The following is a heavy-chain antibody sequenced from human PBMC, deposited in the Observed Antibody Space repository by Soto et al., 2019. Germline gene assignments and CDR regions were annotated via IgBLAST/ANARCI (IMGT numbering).Heavy chain of an antibody. Sequence: ASVKVSCKASGGTFSSYAISWVRQAPGQGLEWMGGIIPIFGTANYAQKFQGRVTITADKSTSTAYMELSSLRSEDTAVYYCASGTILGATIVGWYYYYGMDVCGQRTTVTVSS. D-gene: IGHD1-26*01. CDR2: IIPIFGTA. CDR3: ASGTILGATIVGWYYYYGMDV. CDR1: GGTFSSYA. J-gene: IGHJ6*02. V-gene: IGHV1-69*06.